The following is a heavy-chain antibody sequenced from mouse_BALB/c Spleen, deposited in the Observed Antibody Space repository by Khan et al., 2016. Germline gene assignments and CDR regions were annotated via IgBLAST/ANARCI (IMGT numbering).Heavy chain of an antibody. CDR3: ANYCSSYWYFDV. D-gene: IGHD1-1*01. CDR2: IDHANGNT. J-gene: IGHJ1*01. Sequence: VPLKASGAELVKPGASVKLSCTASGFNIKDTYMQWVKQRPEQGLEWNGRIDHANGNTKYDSKFQGKATINADTSSNTAYLQLSSLTSEDTAVYFCANYCSSYWYFDVWGAGTTVTVSS. CDR1: GFNIKDTY. V-gene: IGHV14-3*02.